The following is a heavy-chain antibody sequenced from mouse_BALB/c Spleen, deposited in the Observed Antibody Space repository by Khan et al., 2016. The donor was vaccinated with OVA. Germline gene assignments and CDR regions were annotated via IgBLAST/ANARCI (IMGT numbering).Heavy chain of an antibody. Sequence: EVQLVESGGDLMKPGGSLKLSCAASGFTFSAYSMSWVRQTPDKRLEWVATLNSDGYYTYYPDSVQGRFTISRNNAKNTLSLQKISLKSEDTAIYYCASHLTGSFAYWGQETLVTVSA. CDR2: LNSDGYYT. D-gene: IGHD4-1*01. CDR1: GFTFSAYS. V-gene: IGHV5-6*01. CDR3: ASHLTGSFAY. J-gene: IGHJ3*01.